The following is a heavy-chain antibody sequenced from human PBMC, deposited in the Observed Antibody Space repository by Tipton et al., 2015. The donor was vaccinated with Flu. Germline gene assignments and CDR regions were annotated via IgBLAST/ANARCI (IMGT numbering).Heavy chain of an antibody. CDR1: GGSIDQSGYY. V-gene: IGHV4-39*01. J-gene: IGHJ5*02. CDR2: VYYSGST. CDR3: ASPTVPAGFDP. Sequence: VKPSETLSLTCVVSGGSIDQSGYYWGWVRQPPGKGLEWVGSVYYSGSTYYNPSLKSRVTISVDTSKNQFSLKLTSVTAADTAVYFCASPTVPAGFDPWGPGILVTVSS.